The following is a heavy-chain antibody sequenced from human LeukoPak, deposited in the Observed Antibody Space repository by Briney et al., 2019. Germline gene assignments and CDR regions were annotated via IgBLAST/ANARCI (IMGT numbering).Heavy chain of an antibody. CDR1: GGSISSSSYY. CDR3: ARAREYSSSWYPPYYFDY. D-gene: IGHD6-13*01. V-gene: IGHV4-39*02. Sequence: SETLSLTCTVSGGSISSSSYYWGWIRQPPGKGLEWIGSIYYSGSTYHNPSLKSRVTISVDTSKNHFSLKLSSVTAADTAVYYCARAREYSSSWYPPYYFDYWGQGTLVTVSS. CDR2: IYYSGST. J-gene: IGHJ4*02.